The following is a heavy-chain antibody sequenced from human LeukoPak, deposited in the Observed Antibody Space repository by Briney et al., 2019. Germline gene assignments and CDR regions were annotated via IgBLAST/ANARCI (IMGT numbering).Heavy chain of an antibody. Sequence: PGRSLRLSCAASGFTFSKYAMHWVRQAPGKGLEWVAIISYDGNDKYYTDSVKGRFTISRDKSKNTLYLQMNSLRAEDTAVYYCARGRRGYVAAREACFDYWGQGTLVTVSS. V-gene: IGHV3-30-3*01. J-gene: IGHJ4*02. D-gene: IGHD2-15*01. CDR2: ISYDGNDK. CDR3: ARGRRGYVAAREACFDY. CDR1: GFTFSKYA.